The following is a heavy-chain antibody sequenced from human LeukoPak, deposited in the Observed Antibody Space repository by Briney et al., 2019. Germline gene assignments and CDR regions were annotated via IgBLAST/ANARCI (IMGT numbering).Heavy chain of an antibody. V-gene: IGHV3-30*03. Sequence: PGGSLRLSCAPSGFTFSNHGMHWVRQAPGKGLEWVAIISSDGSRKYYAHSVEGRFTISRDNSKNTLYLQMDSLRAEDTAVYYCARDRAWNYFDSWGQGTLVTVSS. CDR1: GFTFSNHG. CDR3: ARDRAWNYFDS. CDR2: ISSDGSRK. D-gene: IGHD3-3*01. J-gene: IGHJ4*02.